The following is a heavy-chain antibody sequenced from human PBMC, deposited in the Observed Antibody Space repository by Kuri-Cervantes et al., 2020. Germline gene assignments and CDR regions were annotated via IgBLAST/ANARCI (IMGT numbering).Heavy chain of an antibody. CDR3: AGGRPVASGATSNYFQH. V-gene: IGHV4-39*07. CDR2: IYYSGTT. Sequence: SETLSLTCTVSGGSISSSSYYWGWIRQPPGKGLEWIGSIYYSGTTYYSPSLKSRVTISVDTSKNQFSLKLSSVTAADTAVYYCAGGRPVASGATSNYFQHWGQGTLVTVSS. J-gene: IGHJ1*01. D-gene: IGHD3-10*01. CDR1: GGSISSSSYY.